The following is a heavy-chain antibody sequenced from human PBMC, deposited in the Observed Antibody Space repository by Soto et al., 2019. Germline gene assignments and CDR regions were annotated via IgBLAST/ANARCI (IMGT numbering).Heavy chain of an antibody. CDR2: SGGTT. D-gene: IGHD3-10*01. Sequence: SGGTTYYADSVKGRFTISRDNSKNTLYLQMNSLRAEDTAAYYCALPTMAHTDYYYSGMDVWGQGTTVTVSS. V-gene: IGHV3-53*01. J-gene: IGHJ6*02. CDR3: ALPTMAHTDYYYSGMDV.